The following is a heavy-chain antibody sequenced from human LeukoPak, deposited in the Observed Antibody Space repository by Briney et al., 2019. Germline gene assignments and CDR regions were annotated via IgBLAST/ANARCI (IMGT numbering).Heavy chain of an antibody. D-gene: IGHD2-2*01. V-gene: IGHV3-23*01. CDR2: ISGSGGST. J-gene: IGHJ5*02. CDR3: AKDRGCSSTSCYLGFDP. CDR1: GFTFSSYA. Sequence: GGSLRLSCAASGFTFSSYAMSWVRQAPGKGLEWVSAISGSGGSTYYADSVKGRFTISRDNSKNTLYLQMNSLRAEDTAVYYCAKDRGCSSTSCYLGFDPWGQGTLVTVSS.